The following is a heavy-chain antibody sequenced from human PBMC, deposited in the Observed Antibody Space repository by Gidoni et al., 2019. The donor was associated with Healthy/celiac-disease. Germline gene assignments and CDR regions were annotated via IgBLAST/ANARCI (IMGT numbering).Heavy chain of an antibody. CDR2: IYTSGST. CDR1: GGSISSGRYY. CDR3: ASLGDYDSSGYYLGTEYFQH. V-gene: IGHV4-61*02. Sequence: QVQLQESGPGLVKPSQTLSLTCTVSGGSISSGRYYWSWIRQPAGKGLEWIGRIYTSGSTNYNPSLKSRVTISVDTSKNQFSLKLSSVTAADTAVYYCASLGDYDSSGYYLGTEYFQHWGQGTLVTVSS. D-gene: IGHD3-22*01. J-gene: IGHJ1*01.